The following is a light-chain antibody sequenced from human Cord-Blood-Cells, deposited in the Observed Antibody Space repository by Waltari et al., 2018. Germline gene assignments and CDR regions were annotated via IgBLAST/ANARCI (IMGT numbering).Light chain of an antibody. CDR3: QQRSNWQGYT. J-gene: IGKJ2*01. CDR1: QSVSSY. CDR2: DAS. V-gene: IGKV3-11*01. Sequence: EIVLTQSPATLSLSPGERATLSCRASQSVSSYLAWYRQNPGQAPRLLIYDASNSATGIPARFSGSGSGTDFTLTISSLEPEDFAVYYCQQRSNWQGYTFGQGTKLEIK.